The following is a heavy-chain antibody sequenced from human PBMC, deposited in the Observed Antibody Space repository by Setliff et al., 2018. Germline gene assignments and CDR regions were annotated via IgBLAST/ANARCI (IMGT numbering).Heavy chain of an antibody. CDR1: GGSISSSSYY. Sequence: PSETLSLTCTVSGGSISSSSYYWGWIRQPPGKGLEWIGTIYYSGSTYYNPSLKSRVTISVDKSKNQFSLKLSSVTAADTAVYYCARLRGAFDYWGQGTLVTVSS. CDR2: IYYSGST. J-gene: IGHJ4*02. V-gene: IGHV4-39*07. CDR3: ARLRGAFDY. D-gene: IGHD3-16*01.